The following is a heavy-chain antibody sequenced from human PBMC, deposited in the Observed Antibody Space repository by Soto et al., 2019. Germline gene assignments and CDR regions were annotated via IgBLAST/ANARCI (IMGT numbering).Heavy chain of an antibody. V-gene: IGHV3-23*01. CDR2: ISGSGDRT. J-gene: IGHJ4*02. D-gene: IGHD5-18*01. CDR3: VRERSGHSYADS. CDR1: GFTFSNYA. Sequence: EVQLLQSGGVLVQPGGSLRLSCAASGFTFSNYAMSWLRQPPGKGLEWVSAISGSGDRTYYTDSVKGRFTISRDNSKNTLYLQRNSLRAEDSAVYYCVRERSGHSYADSWGQGTLVTVSS.